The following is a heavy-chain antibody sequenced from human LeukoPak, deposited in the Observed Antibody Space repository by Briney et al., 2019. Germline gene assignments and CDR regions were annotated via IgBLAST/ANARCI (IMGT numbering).Heavy chain of an antibody. V-gene: IGHV3-53*01. CDR3: ARRYSSGWWIDY. CDR1: GFTVSSNY. Sequence: GGSLRLSCAASGFTVSSNYMNWVRQAPGKALEWVSVIYSGGSTYYADSVKGRFTISRDNSKNTLYLQMNTQRAEDTAVYYCARRYSSGWWIDYWGQGTLVTVSS. J-gene: IGHJ4*02. D-gene: IGHD6-19*01. CDR2: IYSGGST.